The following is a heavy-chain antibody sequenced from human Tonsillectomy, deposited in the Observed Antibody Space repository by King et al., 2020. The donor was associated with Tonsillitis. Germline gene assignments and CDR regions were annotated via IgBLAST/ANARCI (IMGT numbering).Heavy chain of an antibody. J-gene: IGHJ4*02. D-gene: IGHD2-15*01. Sequence: QLQLQESGSGLVKPSQNLSLTCAVSGGSINSGGYSWSWIRQPPGKGLEWIGYIHHSGTTYYNPSLKSRVTISIDRSKSHFSLSLSSVTAADTAVYYCAREVGWFIDYWGQGILVTVSS. CDR3: AREVGWFIDY. CDR2: IHHSGTT. V-gene: IGHV4-30-2*01. CDR1: GGSINSGGYS.